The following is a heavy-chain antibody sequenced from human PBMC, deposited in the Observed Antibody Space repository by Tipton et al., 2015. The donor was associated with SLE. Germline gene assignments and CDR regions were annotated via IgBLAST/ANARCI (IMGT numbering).Heavy chain of an antibody. V-gene: IGHV4-34*01. CDR1: GGSLSGYY. J-gene: IGHJ4*02. CDR2: INHSGST. Sequence: TLSLTCAVYGGSLSGYYWSWIRQPPGKGLEWIGEINHSGSTNYNPSLKSRVTISVDTSKNQFSLKLSSVTAADTAVYYCARVANWGLFDYWGQGTLVTVSS. D-gene: IGHD7-27*01. CDR3: ARVANWGLFDY.